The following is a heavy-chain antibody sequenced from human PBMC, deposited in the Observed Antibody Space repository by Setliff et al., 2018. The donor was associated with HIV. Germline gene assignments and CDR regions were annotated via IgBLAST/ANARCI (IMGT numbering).Heavy chain of an antibody. V-gene: IGHV4-59*01. J-gene: IGHJ4*02. CDR3: ARGGYRDGYDY. D-gene: IGHD5-18*01. Sequence: SETLSLTCGVSGVSISSYYWSWIRQPPGKRLEWIGYIDHSGYTTYNPSLKSRVTISLDTSKNQVSLKLSSVAAADTAVYYCARGGYRDGYDYWGQGALVTVSS. CDR1: GVSISSYY. CDR2: IDHSGYT.